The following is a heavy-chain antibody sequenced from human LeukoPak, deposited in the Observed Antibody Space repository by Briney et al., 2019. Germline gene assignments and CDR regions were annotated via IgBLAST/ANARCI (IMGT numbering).Heavy chain of an antibody. J-gene: IGHJ6*02. CDR3: ARGAGYCSSTSCYTAHYYYGMDV. Sequence: SETLSLTCTVSGGSISSYYWSWIPQPAGEGLEWIGRIYTSGSTNYNPSLKSRVTMSVDTSKNQFSLKLSSVTAADTAVYYCARGAGYCSSTSCYTAHYYYGMDVWGQGTTVTVSS. V-gene: IGHV4-4*07. CDR2: IYTSGST. D-gene: IGHD2-2*02. CDR1: GGSISSYY.